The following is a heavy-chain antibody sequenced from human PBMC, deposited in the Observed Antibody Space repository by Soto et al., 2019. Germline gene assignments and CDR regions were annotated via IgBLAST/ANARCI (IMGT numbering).Heavy chain of an antibody. Sequence: HGGSLRLSCAASGFTFSSYAMSWVRQAPGKGLEWVSAISGSGGSTYYADSVKGRFPISRDNSKNTLYLQMNSLRAEDTAVYYCAKGGITMVRGARKHQNWFDPWGQGTLVTVSS. D-gene: IGHD3-10*01. J-gene: IGHJ5*02. V-gene: IGHV3-23*01. CDR3: AKGGITMVRGARKHQNWFDP. CDR1: GFTFSSYA. CDR2: ISGSGGST.